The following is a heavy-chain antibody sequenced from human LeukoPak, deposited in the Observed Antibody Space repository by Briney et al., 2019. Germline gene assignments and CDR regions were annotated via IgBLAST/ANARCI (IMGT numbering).Heavy chain of an antibody. CDR1: GGSISSYY. V-gene: IGHV4-59*08. J-gene: IGHJ6*03. CDR3: ARQGYYESSGYYDYYYYYMDV. D-gene: IGHD3-22*01. Sequence: PSETLSLTCTVSGGSISSYYWSWIRQPPGKGLEWIGYIYYSGSTNYNPSLQSRVTISLDTSKNQFSLKLSSVAAADTAVYYCARQGYYESSGYYDYYYYYMDVWGKGTTVTVSS. CDR2: IYYSGST.